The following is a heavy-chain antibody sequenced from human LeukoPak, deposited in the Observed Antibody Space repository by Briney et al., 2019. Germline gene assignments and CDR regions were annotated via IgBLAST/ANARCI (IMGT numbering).Heavy chain of an antibody. CDR2: IRYDGSNK. CDR1: GFTFSSYG. Sequence: GGSLRLSCAASGFTFSSYGMHWVRQAPGKGLEWVAFIRYDGSNKYYADSVKGRFTISRDNSKNTLYLQMNSLRAEDTAVYYCAKEVLWFGELSIFDYWGQGTLVTVSS. J-gene: IGHJ4*02. D-gene: IGHD3-10*01. V-gene: IGHV3-30*02. CDR3: AKEVLWFGELSIFDY.